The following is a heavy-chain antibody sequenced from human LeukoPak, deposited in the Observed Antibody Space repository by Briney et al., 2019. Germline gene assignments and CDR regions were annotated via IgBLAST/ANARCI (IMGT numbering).Heavy chain of an antibody. V-gene: IGHV4-4*07. CDR3: ARDIGSIVVVPAGAFDI. CDR1: GGSISSYY. CDR2: IYTSGST. Sequence: SETLSLTCTVSGGSISSYYWSWIRQPAGKGLEWIGRIYTSGSTNYNPSLKSRVTMSVDTSKNQFSLKLSSVTAADTAVYYCARDIGSIVVVPAGAFDIWGQGTMVTVSS. J-gene: IGHJ3*02. D-gene: IGHD2-2*01.